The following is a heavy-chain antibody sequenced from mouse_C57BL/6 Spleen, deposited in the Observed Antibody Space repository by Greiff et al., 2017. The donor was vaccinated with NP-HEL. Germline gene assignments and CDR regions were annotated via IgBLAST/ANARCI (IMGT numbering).Heavy chain of an antibody. CDR2: INPYNGGT. CDR1: GYTFTDYY. V-gene: IGHV1-19*01. Sequence: EVQLQESGPVLVKPGASVKMSCKASGYTFTDYYMNWVKQSHGKSLEWIGVINPYNGGTSYNQKFKGKATLTVDKSSSTAYMELNSLTSEDSAVYYCARTQIGGPMDYWGQGTSVTVSS. J-gene: IGHJ4*01. CDR3: ARTQIGGPMDY.